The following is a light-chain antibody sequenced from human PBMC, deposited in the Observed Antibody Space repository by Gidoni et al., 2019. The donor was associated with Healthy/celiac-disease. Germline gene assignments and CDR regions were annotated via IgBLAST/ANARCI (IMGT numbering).Light chain of an antibody. CDR2: GAS. CDR1: QSVNSN. CDR3: QQYNNWPL. J-gene: IGKJ4*01. Sequence: EIVMTPSPATLSVSPGERATLSCRASQSVNSNLAWYQQKPGQAPRLLIYGASTRATGIPARFSGSGSGTEFTLTISSLQSEDFAVYYCQQYNNWPLFGGGTKVEIK. V-gene: IGKV3-15*01.